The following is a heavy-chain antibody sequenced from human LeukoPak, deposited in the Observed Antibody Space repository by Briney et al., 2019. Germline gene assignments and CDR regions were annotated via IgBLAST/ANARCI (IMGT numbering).Heavy chain of an antibody. CDR3: AKDYGDYDFWSGYPKTSNFDY. Sequence: GGALRLSCAASGFTFSSYAMSWVRQAPGKGLEWVSAISGSGGSTYYADSVKGRFTISRDNSKNTLYLQMNSLRAEDTAVYYCAKDYGDYDFWSGYPKTSNFDYWGQGTLVTVSS. CDR2: ISGSGGST. CDR1: GFTFSSYA. D-gene: IGHD3-3*01. V-gene: IGHV3-23*01. J-gene: IGHJ4*02.